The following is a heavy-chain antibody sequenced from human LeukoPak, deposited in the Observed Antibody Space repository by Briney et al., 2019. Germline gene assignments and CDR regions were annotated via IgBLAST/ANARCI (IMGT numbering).Heavy chain of an antibody. CDR1: GGTFSSYA. CDR3: ARDTRSGSYTTSLRAFDI. CDR2: IIPIFGTA. V-gene: IGHV1-69*05. Sequence: SVKVSCKASGGTFSSYAISWVRQAPGQGLEWMGGIIPIFGTANYAQKFQGRATITTDESTSTAYMELSSLRSEDTAVYYCARDTRSGSYTTSLRAFDIWGQGTMVTVSS. D-gene: IGHD1-26*01. J-gene: IGHJ3*02.